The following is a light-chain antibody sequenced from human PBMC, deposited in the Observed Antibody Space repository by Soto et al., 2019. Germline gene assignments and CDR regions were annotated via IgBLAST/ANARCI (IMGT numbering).Light chain of an antibody. CDR2: GTS. CDR1: HSVDSNY. V-gene: IGKV3-20*01. CDR3: QQYYYIPRT. J-gene: IGKJ1*01. Sequence: EIVLTQSPCTLSLSPGERATLSCRASHSVDSNYFAWYQQKPGQAPRLLIYGTSYRATDIPDRFSGSGSGTDFTLTISKLEPEDSAVYYCQQYYYIPRTFGRGTKVGIK.